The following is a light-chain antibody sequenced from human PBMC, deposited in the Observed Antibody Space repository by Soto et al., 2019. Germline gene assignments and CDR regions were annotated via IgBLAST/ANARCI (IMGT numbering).Light chain of an antibody. CDR3: QQRSNWLP. V-gene: IGKV3-11*01. CDR2: DAS. Sequence: EIVLTQSPATLSLSPGERATLSCRTSQSVSSYLACYQQKPGQAPRLLIYDASNRATGIPARFSGSGSGTDFALTISSLAAEDFAVYYCQQRSNWLPFGQGTKLEIK. CDR1: QSVSSY. J-gene: IGKJ2*01.